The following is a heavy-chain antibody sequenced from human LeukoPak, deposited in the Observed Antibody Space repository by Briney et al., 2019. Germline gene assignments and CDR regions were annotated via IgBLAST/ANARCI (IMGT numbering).Heavy chain of an antibody. Sequence: GESLEISCQGSGYNFTNYWIAWVRQMPGKGLEWMGVIYPGDSDTRYSPSFQGQVTISADNSITTAYLQWSSLKASDTAMYYCARSAAARRGLYFDYWGQGTLVTVSS. V-gene: IGHV5-51*01. CDR1: GYNFTNYW. D-gene: IGHD6-6*01. J-gene: IGHJ4*02. CDR3: ARSAAARRGLYFDY. CDR2: IYPGDSDT.